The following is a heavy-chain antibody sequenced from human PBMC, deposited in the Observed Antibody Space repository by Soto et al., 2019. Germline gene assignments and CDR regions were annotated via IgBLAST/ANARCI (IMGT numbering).Heavy chain of an antibody. V-gene: IGHV1-69*19. CDR2: IYPMFGAA. Sequence: QVQLVQSGAEMKKPGSSVKVSCQSSGGTFNTYAMNWVRQAPGQGPEWMGDIYPMFGAANYAPKFQGRVTITADEATGTSYMQLSSLTSEDTALYFCAREVQVQTPAFVYWGQGTLVTVSS. J-gene: IGHJ4*02. CDR1: GGTFNTYA. D-gene: IGHD3-10*01. CDR3: AREVQVQTPAFVY.